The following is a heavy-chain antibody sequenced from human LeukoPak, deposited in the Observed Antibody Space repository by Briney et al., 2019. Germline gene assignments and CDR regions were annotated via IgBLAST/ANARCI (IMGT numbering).Heavy chain of an antibody. CDR2: INHSGST. Sequence: SETLSLTCAVRGGSLSAYYWSWIRQPPGKGLEWIGEINHSGSTNYNPSLKSRVTISVDTSKNQFSLRLSSVTAADTAVYYCARAPPPGATAFGVVDYWGQGTLVTVSS. V-gene: IGHV4-34*01. CDR3: ARAPPPGATAFGVVDY. J-gene: IGHJ4*02. D-gene: IGHD3-16*01. CDR1: GGSLSAYY.